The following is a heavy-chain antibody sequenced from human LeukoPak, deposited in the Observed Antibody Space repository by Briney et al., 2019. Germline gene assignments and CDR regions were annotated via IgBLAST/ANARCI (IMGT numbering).Heavy chain of an antibody. CDR2: ISASGFST. CDR1: GFTFSSYA. V-gene: IGHV3-23*01. CDR3: GKDPNLVVYLEY. J-gene: IGHJ4*02. D-gene: IGHD3-22*01. Sequence: GGSLRLSCAASGFTFSSYAMSWVRQAPGKGLEWVSGISASGFSTYYADSVKGRFTISRDKSKNTLYLQMNSLRAEDTALYYCGKDPNLVVYLEYWGQGTLVTVSS.